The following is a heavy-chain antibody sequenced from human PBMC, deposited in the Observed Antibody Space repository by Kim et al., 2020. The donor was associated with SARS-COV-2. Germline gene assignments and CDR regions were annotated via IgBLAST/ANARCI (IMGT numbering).Heavy chain of an antibody. CDR1: GFTFSSYS. V-gene: IGHV3-21*01. Sequence: GGSLRLSCAASGFTFSSYSMNWVRQAPGKGLEWVSSISSSSSYIYYADSVKGRFTISRDNAKNSLYLQMNSLRAEDTAVYYCARDYYGSGSYYNTYYYYYYGMDVWGPGTTVTVSS. D-gene: IGHD3-10*01. CDR3: ARDYYGSGSYYNTYYYYYYGMDV. J-gene: IGHJ6*02. CDR2: ISSSSSYI.